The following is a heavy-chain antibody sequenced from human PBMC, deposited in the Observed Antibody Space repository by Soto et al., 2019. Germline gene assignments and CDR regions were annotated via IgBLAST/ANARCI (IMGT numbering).Heavy chain of an antibody. D-gene: IGHD5-18*01. V-gene: IGHV4-30-4*01. Sequence: LSLAFNVSGGFFSSCCYSWSWIRQPPGKGLEWIGYIYYSGSTYYNPSLKSRVTISVDTSKNQFSLKLSSVTAADTAVYYCARAPWIQQWSPRNWFDTSGQGTLVTVSS. CDR1: GGFFSSCCYS. J-gene: IGHJ5*02. CDR2: IYYSGST. CDR3: ARAPWIQQWSPRNWFDT.